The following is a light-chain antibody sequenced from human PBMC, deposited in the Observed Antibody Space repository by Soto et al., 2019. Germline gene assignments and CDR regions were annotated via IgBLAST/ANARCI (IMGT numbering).Light chain of an antibody. CDR3: QQYKNGWT. Sequence: IVMTQHPATLSVSPGERATLSCRASQSVSSNLAWYQQKPGQTPRLLIYGASTRATGIPAKFSGGGSGTEFTLTISSLQSEDFGIYYCQQYKNGWTFGQGTKVDIK. J-gene: IGKJ1*01. CDR2: GAS. V-gene: IGKV3-15*01. CDR1: QSVSSN.